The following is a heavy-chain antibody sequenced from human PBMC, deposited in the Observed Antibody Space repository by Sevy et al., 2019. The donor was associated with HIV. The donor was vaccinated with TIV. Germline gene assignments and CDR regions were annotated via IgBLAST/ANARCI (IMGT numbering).Heavy chain of an antibody. CDR1: GFDFSIYS. J-gene: IGHJ4*02. CDR2: LSFGCGKI. Sequence: GGSLGLSCPASGFDFSIYSMSWVRQAPGKGLEWVSTLSFGCGKINYADSVKGRFTISRDNSKSSVYLQMNNMRVEDTAVYYCARDVGTKPHDYWGQGTLVTVSS. D-gene: IGHD2-8*01. V-gene: IGHV3-23*01. CDR3: ARDVGTKPHDY.